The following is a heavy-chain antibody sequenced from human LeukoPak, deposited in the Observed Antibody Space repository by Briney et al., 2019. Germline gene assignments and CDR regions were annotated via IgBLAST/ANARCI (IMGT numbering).Heavy chain of an antibody. Sequence: GGSLRLSCAASGFTSSSYAMSWVRQAPGKGLEWVSAISGSGDNTYYADSVKGRFTISRDNSKNTLYLQMNSLRAEDTAVYYCAKSGGSYPYYFDYWGQGTLVTVSS. V-gene: IGHV3-23*01. D-gene: IGHD1-26*01. J-gene: IGHJ4*02. CDR3: AKSGGSYPYYFDY. CDR2: ISGSGDNT. CDR1: GFTSSSYA.